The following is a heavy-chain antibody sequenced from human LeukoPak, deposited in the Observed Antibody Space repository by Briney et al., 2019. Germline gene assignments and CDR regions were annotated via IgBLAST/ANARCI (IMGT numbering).Heavy chain of an antibody. D-gene: IGHD2-21*01. CDR1: GFTFSSYA. V-gene: IGHV3-30-3*01. Sequence: PGGSLRLSCAASGFTFSSYAMHWVRQAPGKGLEWVAVISYDGSNKYYADSVKGRFTISRDNSKNTLYLQMNSLRAEDTAVYYCARELRALFFDPWGQGTLVTVSS. CDR3: ARELRALFFDP. CDR2: ISYDGSNK. J-gene: IGHJ5*02.